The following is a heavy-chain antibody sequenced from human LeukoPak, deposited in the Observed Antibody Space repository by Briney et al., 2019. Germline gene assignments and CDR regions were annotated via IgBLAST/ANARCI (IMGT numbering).Heavy chain of an antibody. J-gene: IGHJ3*02. V-gene: IGHV3-30*04. CDR2: ISYDGSNK. Sequence: GRSLRLSCAASGFTFSSYAMHWVRQAPGKGLEWVAVISYDGSNKYYADSVKGRFTISRDNSKNTLYLQMNSLRAEDTAVYYCAREFSRRVYSGYDPKDAFDIWGQGTMVTVSS. CDR3: AREFSRRVYSGYDPKDAFDI. CDR1: GFTFSSYA. D-gene: IGHD5-12*01.